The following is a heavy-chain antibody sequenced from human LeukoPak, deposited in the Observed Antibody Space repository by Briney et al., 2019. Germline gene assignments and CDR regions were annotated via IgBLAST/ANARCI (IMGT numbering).Heavy chain of an antibody. J-gene: IGHJ4*02. D-gene: IGHD5-12*01. Sequence: SETLSLTCTVSGVSISSYYWSWIRQPAGKGLEWIGRFYTSGSTNYNPSLKSRVTMSVDTSKNQFSLKLSSVTAADTAVYYCARDNRAATTVYYFDYWGQGTLVTVSS. CDR3: ARDNRAATTVYYFDY. CDR2: FYTSGST. V-gene: IGHV4-4*07. CDR1: GVSISSYY.